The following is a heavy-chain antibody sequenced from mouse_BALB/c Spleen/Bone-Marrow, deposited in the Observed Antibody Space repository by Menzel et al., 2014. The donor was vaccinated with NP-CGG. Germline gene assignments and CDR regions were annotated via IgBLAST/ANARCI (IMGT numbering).Heavy chain of an antibody. J-gene: IGHJ2*01. CDR2: ISGGGSYT. CDR3: ARHITTVVADY. V-gene: IGHV5-9-3*01. CDR1: GFTFSSYG. D-gene: IGHD1-1*01. Sequence: EVQVVESGGGLVQPGGSRKLSCAASGFTFSSYGMSWVRQTPEKRLEWVATISGGGSYTYYPDSVKGRFTISRDNAKNTLYLQMSSLRSEDTAMYYCARHITTVVADYWGQGTTLTVSS.